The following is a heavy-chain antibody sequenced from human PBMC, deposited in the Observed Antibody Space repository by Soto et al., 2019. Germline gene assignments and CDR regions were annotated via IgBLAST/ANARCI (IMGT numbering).Heavy chain of an antibody. CDR3: AKDDDWPPRRADLTS. CDR1: AFPLRDLV. J-gene: IGHJ4*02. CDR2: SSGSGTNT. Sequence: GPQRLPSRVFAFPLRDLVVTRIRKTQGKALEVVSGSSGSGTNTNYADSGKGPFTISGDNSKNTLFLQINSLRTEDTAIYFCAKDDDWPPRRADLTSRGKGTLVTVFS. D-gene: IGHD3-9*01. V-gene: IGHV3-23*01.